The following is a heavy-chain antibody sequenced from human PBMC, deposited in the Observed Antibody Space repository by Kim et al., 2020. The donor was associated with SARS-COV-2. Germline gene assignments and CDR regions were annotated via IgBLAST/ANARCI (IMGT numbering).Heavy chain of an antibody. CDR1: GGSFSGYY. J-gene: IGHJ6*02. D-gene: IGHD2-2*03. V-gene: IGHV4-34*01. CDR3: ARVGGMDIVVVPAADYYYYGMDV. CDR2: INHSGST. Sequence: SETLSLTCAVYGGSFSGYYWSWIRQPPGKGLEWIGEINHSGSTNYNPSLKSRVTISVDTSKNQFSLKLSSVTAADTAVYYCARVGGMDIVVVPAADYYYYGMDVWGQGTTVTVSS.